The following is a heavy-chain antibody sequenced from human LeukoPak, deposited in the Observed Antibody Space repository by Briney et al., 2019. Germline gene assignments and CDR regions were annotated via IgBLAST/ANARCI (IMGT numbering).Heavy chain of an antibody. CDR1: GFTFSSHA. V-gene: IGHV3-23*01. J-gene: IGHJ3*02. CDR2: ISGSGGST. D-gene: IGHD2-15*01. CDR3: AKGIVVVVAATDAFDI. Sequence: GGSLRLSCAASGFTFSSHAMSWVRQAPGKGLEWVSAISGSGGSTYYADSVKGRFTISRDNSKNTLYLQMNSLRAEDTAVYYCAKGIVVVVAATDAFDIWGQGTMVTVSS.